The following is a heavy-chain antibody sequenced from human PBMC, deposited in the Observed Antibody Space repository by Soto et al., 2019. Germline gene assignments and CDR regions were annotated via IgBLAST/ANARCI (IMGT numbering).Heavy chain of an antibody. D-gene: IGHD3-10*01. J-gene: IGHJ4*02. CDR1: GFTFSSYA. Sequence: GGSLRLSCAASGFTFSSYAMWWVRQAPGKGLECVSAISGGETTYYADSVKGRFTISRDNSKNTLYLQMNSLRAEDTAVYYCAFNSGSGSYYFDYWGQGTLVTVSS. CDR2: ISGGETT. CDR3: AFNSGSGSYYFDY. V-gene: IGHV3-23*01.